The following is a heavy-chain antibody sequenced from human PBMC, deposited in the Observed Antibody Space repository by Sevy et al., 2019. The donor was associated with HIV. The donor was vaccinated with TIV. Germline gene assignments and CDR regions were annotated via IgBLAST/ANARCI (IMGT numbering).Heavy chain of an antibody. V-gene: IGHV3-11*04. CDR1: GFTFSDYY. CDR2: ISTSGTTI. Sequence: GGTLRLSCAASGFTFSDYYMTWIRQAPGKGLEWVSHISTSGTTIYYADSWKGRFIISKDNAKNSLYLQMNSLIAEDTALYYRAREYLITRWHNYYYYGMDVWGQGTTVTVSS. J-gene: IGHJ6*02. D-gene: IGHD3-10*01. CDR3: AREYLITRWHNYYYYGMDV.